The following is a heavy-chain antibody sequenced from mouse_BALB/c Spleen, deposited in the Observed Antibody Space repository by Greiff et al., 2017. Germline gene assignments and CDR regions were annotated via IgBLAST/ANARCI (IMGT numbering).Heavy chain of an antibody. Sequence: EVKVVESGGGLVQPGGSLKLSCAASGFTFSSYTMSWVRQTPEKRLEWVAYISNGGGSTYYPDTVKGRFTISRDNAKNTLYLQMSSLKSEDTAMYYCARNTGYCDYWGQGTTLTVSS. V-gene: IGHV5-12-2*01. CDR1: GFTFSSYT. CDR3: ARNTGYCDY. CDR2: ISNGGGST. J-gene: IGHJ2*01.